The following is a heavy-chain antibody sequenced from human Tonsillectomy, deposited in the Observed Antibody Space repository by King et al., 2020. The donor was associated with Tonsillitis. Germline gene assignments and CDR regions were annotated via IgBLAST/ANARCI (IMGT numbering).Heavy chain of an antibody. CDR3: ARGPTYSYDSSGPFDY. V-gene: IGHV3-11*01. D-gene: IGHD3-22*01. J-gene: IGHJ4*02. CDR1: GFTFDDYH. CDR2: ISSAGTTI. Sequence: QVQLVESGGGLVKPGGSLRLSCAASGFTFDDYHMSWIRQAPGKGLEWVADISSAGTTIYYADSVKGRFTISRDNTKKSLYLQMNSLRAEDTAVYYCARGPTYSYDSSGPFDYWGQGSLVTVSS.